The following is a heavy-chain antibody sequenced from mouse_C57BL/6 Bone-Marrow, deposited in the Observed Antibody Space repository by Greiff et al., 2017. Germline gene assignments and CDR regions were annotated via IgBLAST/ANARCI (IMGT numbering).Heavy chain of an antibody. CDR3: ARRYYGSTLYWYFDV. J-gene: IGHJ1*03. CDR1: GFNIKNTY. CDR2: IDPANGNT. V-gene: IGHV14-3*01. D-gene: IGHD1-1*01. Sequence: VQLQQSVAELVRPGASVKLSCTASGFNIKNTYMHWVKQRPEQGLEWIGRIDPANGNTKYAPKFQGKATITADTSSTTAYLQLSSLTSEYTAIYYCARRYYGSTLYWYFDVWGTGTTVTVSS.